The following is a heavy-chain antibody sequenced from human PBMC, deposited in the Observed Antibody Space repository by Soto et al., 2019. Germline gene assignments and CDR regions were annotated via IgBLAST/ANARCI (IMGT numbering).Heavy chain of an antibody. D-gene: IGHD1-7*01. CDR2: INSGHNPI. CDR1: GFTFSAYT. Sequence: EVQLVESGGGLVQPGGSLRLSCAGSGFTFSAYTMNWVRQAPGKGLEWVSYINSGHNPIYYADSVKGRFTISRDDAKNSLYLQMNSLSDEDTAVYYCARTGANVGLAVWGQGTTVTVSS. CDR3: ARTGANVGLAV. J-gene: IGHJ6*02. V-gene: IGHV3-48*02.